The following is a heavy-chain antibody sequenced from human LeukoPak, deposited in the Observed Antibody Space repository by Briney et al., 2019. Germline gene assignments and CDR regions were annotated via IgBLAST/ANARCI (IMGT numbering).Heavy chain of an antibody. CDR1: GFTFSDYG. Sequence: GGSLRLSCAASGFTFSDYGMHWVRQAPGKGLEWVSVIWYDGSNQYYADSVKGRFTISRDNSKDTLYLQMNSLRAEDTAVNYCARDDYGGVDAFDIWGQGTMVTVSS. CDR2: IWYDGSNQ. V-gene: IGHV3-33*01. J-gene: IGHJ3*02. CDR3: ARDDYGGVDAFDI. D-gene: IGHD4-23*01.